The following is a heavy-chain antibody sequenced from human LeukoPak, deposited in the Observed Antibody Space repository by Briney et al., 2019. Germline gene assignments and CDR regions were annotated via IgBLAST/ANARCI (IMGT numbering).Heavy chain of an antibody. V-gene: IGHV3-66*01. CDR2: IYSGGST. CDR1: GFTFSNYW. CDR3: ARDFLGLVY. D-gene: IGHD6-6*01. J-gene: IGHJ4*02. Sequence: TGGSLRLSCEGSGFTFSNYWMGWVRQAPGKGLEWVSVIYSGGSTYYADSVKGRFTISRDNSKNTLYLQMNSLRAEDTAVYYCARDFLGLVYWGQGTLVTVSS.